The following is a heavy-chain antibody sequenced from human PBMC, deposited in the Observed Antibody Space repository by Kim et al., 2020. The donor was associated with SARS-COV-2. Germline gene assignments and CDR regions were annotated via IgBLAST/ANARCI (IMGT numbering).Heavy chain of an antibody. CDR3: ARAFDP. CDR2: DGSNK. Sequence: DGSNKYYPDPVEGRITSSRDNSKNTLYLQMNSLRAEDTAVYYCARAFDPWGQGTLVTVSS. J-gene: IGHJ5*02. V-gene: IGHV3-30*01.